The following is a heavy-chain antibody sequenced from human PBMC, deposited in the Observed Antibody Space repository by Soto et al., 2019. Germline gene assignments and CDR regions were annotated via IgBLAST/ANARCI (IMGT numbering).Heavy chain of an antibody. CDR1: GGSFSGYY. J-gene: IGHJ5*02. CDR2: INHSGST. D-gene: IGHD2-15*01. V-gene: IGHV4-34*01. CDR3: ARALKLQIRYCSGGSCYDAHWFEP. Sequence: SETLSLTCAVYGGSFSGYYWSWIRQPPGKGLEWIGEINHSGSTNYNPSLKSRVTISVDTSKNQFSLKLSSVTAADTAVYYCARALKLQIRYCSGGSCYDAHWFEPWGQGTLFTVSS.